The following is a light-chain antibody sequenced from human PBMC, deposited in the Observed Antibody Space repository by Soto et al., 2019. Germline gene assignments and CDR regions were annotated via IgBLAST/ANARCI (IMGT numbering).Light chain of an antibody. V-gene: IGKV1-12*01. CDR1: QGISSW. CDR3: QQANSFFRVT. Sequence: DIQMTQSPSSVSASVGDRVSITCRASQGISSWLAWDQQKPGKAPKVLIYAASSLQSGVPSRFSGSGSGTDFTLTISSLQPEDFATYYCQQANSFFRVTFGPGTKVDIK. J-gene: IGKJ3*01. CDR2: AAS.